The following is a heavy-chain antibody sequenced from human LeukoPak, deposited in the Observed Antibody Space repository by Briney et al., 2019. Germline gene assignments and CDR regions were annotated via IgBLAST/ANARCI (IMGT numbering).Heavy chain of an antibody. CDR2: VHHGGAS. D-gene: IGHD6-19*01. CDR1: GDSITSHSW. V-gene: IGHV4-4*02. Sequence: PAETLSLTCAVSGDSITSHSWWSWVRQPPGKGLEWIGEVHHGGASNYDPSLESRVTISVDKSKNRFSLNLRSVTAADTATYYCASHVTVLGTRGFDFWGGGTLVTVS. J-gene: IGHJ4*02. CDR3: ASHVTVLGTRGFDF.